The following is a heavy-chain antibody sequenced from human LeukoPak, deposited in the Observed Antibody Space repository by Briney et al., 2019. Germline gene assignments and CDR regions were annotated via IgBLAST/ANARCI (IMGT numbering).Heavy chain of an antibody. V-gene: IGHV4-61*02. Sequence: SETLSLTCTISGGSISSGSYYWSWIRQPAGKGLEWIGRIFTSGSAYYNPSLKSRVTISVDTSRNQFSLKLTSVTAADTAVYYCARAGGDFWNDYYSHVAFDIWGQGTLVTVSS. CDR2: IFTSGSA. CDR1: GGSISSGSYY. J-gene: IGHJ3*02. CDR3: ARAGGDFWNDYYSHVAFDI. D-gene: IGHD3-3*01.